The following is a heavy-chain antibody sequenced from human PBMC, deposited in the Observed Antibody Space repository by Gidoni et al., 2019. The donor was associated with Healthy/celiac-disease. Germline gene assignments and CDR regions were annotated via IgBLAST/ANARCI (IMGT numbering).Heavy chain of an antibody. V-gene: IGHV3-23*01. CDR1: GFTVSSYA. D-gene: IGHD4-17*01. J-gene: IGHJ6*02. CDR2: ISGRGGST. Sequence: EVQLLESGGGLVQPGGSLRLSCAASGFTVSSYAMSWVRQAPGKGLEWVSAISGRGGSTYYADSVKGRFTISRDNSKNTLYLQMNSLRAEDTAVYYCAKGPTVPKRYYYYGMDVWGQGTTVTVSS. CDR3: AKGPTVPKRYYYYGMDV.